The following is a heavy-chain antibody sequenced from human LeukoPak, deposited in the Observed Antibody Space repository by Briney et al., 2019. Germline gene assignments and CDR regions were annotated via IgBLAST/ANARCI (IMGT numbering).Heavy chain of an antibody. J-gene: IGHJ6*02. CDR2: ISGSGNRT. D-gene: IGHD6-19*01. V-gene: IGHV3-23*01. CDR1: GFTFSSYA. CDR3: ARDPPHSTGPWYYGMDV. Sequence: GGSLRLSCAASGFTFSSYAMSWVRQAPGKGLEWVSSISGSGNRTYYADSVKGRFTISRDNAKNSLYLQMNSLRDEDTAVYYCARDPPHSTGPWYYGMDVWGQGTTVTVSS.